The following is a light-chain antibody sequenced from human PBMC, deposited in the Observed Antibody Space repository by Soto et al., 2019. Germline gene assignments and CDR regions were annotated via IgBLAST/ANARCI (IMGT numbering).Light chain of an antibody. CDR2: GAS. V-gene: IGKV3-20*01. CDR3: QQYGSSGT. J-gene: IGKJ1*01. Sequence: EIVLTQSPGTRSLSRGERATLSFGASQSVSNNYLAWYQQKPGQAPRLLIYGASNRPTGIPDRFSGSVSGTDFTLTISRLEPEDFAVYYCQQYGSSGTFGQGTKVDNK. CDR1: QSVSNNY.